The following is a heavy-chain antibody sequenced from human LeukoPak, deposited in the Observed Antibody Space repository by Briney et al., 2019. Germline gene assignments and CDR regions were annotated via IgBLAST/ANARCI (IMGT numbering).Heavy chain of an antibody. J-gene: IGHJ4*02. D-gene: IGHD4-17*01. CDR2: IYYRGST. Sequence: SETLSLTCTVSGGSISRYYGSWIRQPPGKGLEWIGYIYYRGSTNYNPSLKSRVTISVDTSKNQFSLKLSSVTAADTALYYCAGHYGDYYFDYWGQGTLVTVSS. CDR3: AGHYGDYYFDY. CDR1: GGSISRYY. V-gene: IGHV4-59*01.